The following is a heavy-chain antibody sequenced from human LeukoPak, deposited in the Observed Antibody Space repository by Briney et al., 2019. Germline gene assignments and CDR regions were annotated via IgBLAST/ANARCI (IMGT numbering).Heavy chain of an antibody. CDR1: GFTFSSYA. D-gene: IGHD6-13*01. V-gene: IGHV3-21*01. CDR3: ARGDSSSWHFDY. CDR2: ISSSSSYI. J-gene: IGHJ4*02. Sequence: PGRSLRLSCAASGFTFSSYAMHWVRQAPGKGLEWVSSISSSSSYIYYADSVKGRFTISRDNAKNSLYLQMNSLRAEDTAVYYCARGDSSSWHFDYWGQGTLVTVSS.